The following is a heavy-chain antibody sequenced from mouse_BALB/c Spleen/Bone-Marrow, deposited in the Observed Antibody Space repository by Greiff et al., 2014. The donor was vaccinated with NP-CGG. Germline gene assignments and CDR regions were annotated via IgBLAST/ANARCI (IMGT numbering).Heavy chain of an antibody. D-gene: IGHD1-2*01. CDR3: ARETTATYFDV. V-gene: IGHV1S34*01. J-gene: IGHJ1*01. CDR1: GYSFTGYY. CDR2: ISCYNGAT. Sequence: LVKTGTSVKISCKASGYSFTGYYIHWVKQTHGKSLEWIGYISCYNGATSYNQKFKGKATFTVDTSSTTAYIQFNSLTSEDFAVYYCARETTATYFDVWGAGTTVTVSS.